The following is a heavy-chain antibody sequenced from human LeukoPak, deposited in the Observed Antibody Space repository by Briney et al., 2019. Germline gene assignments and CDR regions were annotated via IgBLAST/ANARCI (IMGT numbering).Heavy chain of an antibody. CDR3: TGEIGVVIKRTFDY. Sequence: GASVKVSCKASGYTFTSNALNWVRQAPGQGLEWMGWINTKTGNPTYAQGFTGRFVFSLDTSVSTAYLQISSLKAEDTAVYYCTGEIGVVIKRTFDYWGQGTLVTVSA. V-gene: IGHV7-4-1*02. J-gene: IGHJ4*02. CDR2: INTKTGNP. CDR1: GYTFTSNA. D-gene: IGHD3-3*01.